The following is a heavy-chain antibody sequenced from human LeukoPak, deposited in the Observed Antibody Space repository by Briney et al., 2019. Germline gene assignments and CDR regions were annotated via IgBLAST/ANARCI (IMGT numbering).Heavy chain of an antibody. Sequence: GGSLRLSCAASGFTFSSYSMNWVRQAPGKGLEWVSSISSSSSYIYYADSVKGRFTISRDNAKNSLYMQMNSLRAEDTAVYYCATDGSTGSTQYNWFDPWGQGTLVTVSS. CDR3: ATDGSTGSTQYNWFDP. V-gene: IGHV3-21*01. D-gene: IGHD1-26*01. CDR2: ISSSSSYI. CDR1: GFTFSSYS. J-gene: IGHJ5*02.